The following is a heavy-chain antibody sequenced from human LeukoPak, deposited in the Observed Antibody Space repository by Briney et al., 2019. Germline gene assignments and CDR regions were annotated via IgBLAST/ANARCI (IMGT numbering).Heavy chain of an antibody. CDR1: GGTFSSYA. CDR2: IIPIFGTA. D-gene: IGHD3-22*01. J-gene: IGHJ4*02. V-gene: IGHV1-69*13. CDR3: ARGGSGYYYYFDY. Sequence: GASVKVSCKASGGTFSSYAISWVRQAPGQGLEWMGGIIPIFGTANYAQKFQGRVTITADESTSTAYMELSSLRSEDTAVYYCARGGSGYYYYFDYWGQGTLVTVSS.